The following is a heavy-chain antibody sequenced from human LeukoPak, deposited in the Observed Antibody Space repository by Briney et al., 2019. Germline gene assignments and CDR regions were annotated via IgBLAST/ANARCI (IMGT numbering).Heavy chain of an antibody. V-gene: IGHV3-48*04. J-gene: IGHJ4*02. CDR1: GFTFSSYS. CDR3: ARILYGSGSYGTFDY. Sequence: GGSLRLSCAASGFTFSSYSMNWVRQAAGRGLEWVSYISSGSSGSIYYADSVKGRFTITRDNSQNSLYLQMSSLRAEDTGVYYCARILYGSGSYGTFDYWGQGTLVTVSS. CDR2: ISSGSSGSI. D-gene: IGHD3-10*01.